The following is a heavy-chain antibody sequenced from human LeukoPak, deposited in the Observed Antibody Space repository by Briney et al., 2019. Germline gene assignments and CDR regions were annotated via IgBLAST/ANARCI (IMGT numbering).Heavy chain of an antibody. D-gene: IGHD3-10*01. CDR3: AKGTGSGTYTPYYFDY. CDR1: GFTFSSYA. CDR2: ISGSGGST. J-gene: IGHJ4*02. V-gene: IGHV3-23*01. Sequence: GSLRLSCAASGFTFSSYAMSWVRQAPGKGLEWVSAISGSGGSTYYADSVKGRFTISRDNSKNTLCLYMNSLRAEDTAVYYCAKGTGSGTYTPYYFDYWGQGTLVTVSS.